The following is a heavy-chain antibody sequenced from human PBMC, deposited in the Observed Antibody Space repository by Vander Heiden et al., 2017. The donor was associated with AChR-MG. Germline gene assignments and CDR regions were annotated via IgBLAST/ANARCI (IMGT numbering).Heavy chain of an antibody. CDR3: ARDPIAAAGTPPISYYYYYGMDV. CDR2: IIPIFGTA. D-gene: IGHD6-13*01. J-gene: IGHJ6*02. V-gene: IGHV1-69*06. CDR1: GGTFSSYA. Sequence: QVQLVQSGAEVKKPGSSVKVSCKASGGTFSSYAISWVRQAPGQGLEWMGGIIPIFGTANYAQKLQGRVTITADKSTSTAYMELSSLRSEDTAVYYCARDPIAAAGTPPISYYYYYGMDVWGQGTTVTVSS.